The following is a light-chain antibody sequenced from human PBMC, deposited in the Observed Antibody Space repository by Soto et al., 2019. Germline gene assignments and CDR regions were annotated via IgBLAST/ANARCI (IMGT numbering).Light chain of an antibody. V-gene: IGKV4-1*01. CDR2: WAS. CDR3: QQYLSIPRT. Sequence: DIVMTQSPDSLAVSLGERATINCKSSQSLLYSSHSKNYLAWYERKSGQPPKLIIYWASTRESGVPDRFSGSGSGTDFTLTISSLQADDVAVYYCQQYLSIPRTFGQGTKVEIK. CDR1: QSLLYSSHSKNY. J-gene: IGKJ1*01.